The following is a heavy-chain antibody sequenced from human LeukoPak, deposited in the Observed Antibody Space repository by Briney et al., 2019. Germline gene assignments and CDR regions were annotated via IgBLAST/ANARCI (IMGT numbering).Heavy chain of an antibody. CDR1: GGSISSGGYY. J-gene: IGHJ4*02. Sequence: SQTLSLTRTVSGGSISSGGYYWSWIRQPPGKGLEWIGYIYHSGSTYYNPSLKSRVTISVDRSKNQFSLKLSSVTAADTAVYYCARHGGTRVTLVEVFYFDYWGQGTLVTVSS. CDR3: ARHGGTRVTLVEVFYFDY. CDR2: IYHSGST. D-gene: IGHD4-11*01. V-gene: IGHV4-30-2*01.